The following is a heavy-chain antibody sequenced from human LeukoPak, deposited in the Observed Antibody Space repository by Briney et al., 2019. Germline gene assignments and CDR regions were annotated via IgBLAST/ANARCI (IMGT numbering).Heavy chain of an antibody. CDR1: GGSISSSSYY. CDR2: IYYSGST. CDR3: ARQLGYCSTDSCYPPSWFVP. J-gene: IGHJ5*02. Sequence: SETLSLTCTVSGGSISSSSYYWGWIRQPPGKGLEWIGSIYYSGSTYYNPSLKSRVTISVDTSKNQFSLELSSVTAADTAVYYCARQLGYCSTDSCYPPSWFVPWGQGTLVTVSS. D-gene: IGHD2-15*01. V-gene: IGHV4-39*01.